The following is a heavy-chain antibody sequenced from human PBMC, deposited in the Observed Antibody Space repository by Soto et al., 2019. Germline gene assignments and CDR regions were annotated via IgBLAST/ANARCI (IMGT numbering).Heavy chain of an antibody. CDR3: ARMVFQREILKNDY. D-gene: IGHD3-9*01. V-gene: IGHV2-5*02. CDR1: GFSLSTSGVG. J-gene: IGHJ4*02. Sequence: QITLKESGPTLVKPTQTLTLTCTFSGFSLSTSGVGVGWIRQPPGKALEWLALIYWDDDKHYSPSLKTRLTIIKDTSKNQVVLTMTNIDPVDTATYYCARMVFQREILKNDYWGQGTLVTVSS. CDR2: IYWDDDK.